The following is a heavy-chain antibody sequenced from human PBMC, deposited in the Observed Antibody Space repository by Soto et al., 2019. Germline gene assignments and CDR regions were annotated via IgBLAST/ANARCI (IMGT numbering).Heavy chain of an antibody. J-gene: IGHJ4*02. D-gene: IGHD2-15*01. CDR2: IYYTGST. CDR1: GGAISSGGFY. V-gene: IGHV4-31*03. Sequence: QVQLQESGPGLVKPSQTLSLTCTVSGGAISSGGFYWNWIRQHPGQGLEWIGYIYYTGSTYYNPSLESRVTISGDTSGNQFTLRLSSVTAADTAVYYCARGHATGWSTFDDWGPGTLVTVSS. CDR3: ARGHATGWSTFDD.